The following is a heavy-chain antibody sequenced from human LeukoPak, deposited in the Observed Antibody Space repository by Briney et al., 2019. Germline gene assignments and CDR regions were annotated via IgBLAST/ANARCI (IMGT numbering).Heavy chain of an antibody. D-gene: IGHD6-13*01. J-gene: IGHJ5*02. CDR3: AREGVAAGGAWFDP. V-gene: IGHV1-2*02. CDR1: GYTFTGYY. CDR2: INPNSGDT. Sequence: ASVKVSFKASGYTFTGYYMHWVRQAPGQGLEWMGWINPNSGDTNYAQKFQGRVTMTRDTSISTAYMELSRLRSDDTAVYYCAREGVAAGGAWFDPWGQGTLVTVSS.